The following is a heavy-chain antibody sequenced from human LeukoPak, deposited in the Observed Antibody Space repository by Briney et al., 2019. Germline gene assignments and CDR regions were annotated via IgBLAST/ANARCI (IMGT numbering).Heavy chain of an antibody. CDR3: ARSLVVGATYPYH. CDR2: ISSSSSTI. CDR1: GFTFGSYG. J-gene: IGHJ5*02. D-gene: IGHD1-26*01. V-gene: IGHV3-48*01. Sequence: GGSLRLSCAASGFTFGSYGMTWVRQAPGKGLEWVSYISSSSSTIYYADSVKGRFTISRDNAKNSLYLQLNSLRAEDTAVYCARSLVVGATYPYHWGQGTLVTVSS.